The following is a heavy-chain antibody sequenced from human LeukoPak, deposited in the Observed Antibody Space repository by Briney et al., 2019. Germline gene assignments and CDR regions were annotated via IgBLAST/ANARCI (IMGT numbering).Heavy chain of an antibody. CDR3: ARSASGSAFDI. V-gene: IGHV3-74*01. CDR1: GFTFSSYW. J-gene: IGHJ3*02. CDR2: INTDGSIT. Sequence: GGSLRLSCAASGFTFSSYWMHWVRQAPGKGLVWVSRINTDGSITNYAGSVKGRFTISRDNAKNTLYLQMNSLRAEDTAVYYCARSASGSAFDIWGQGTMVTVSS. D-gene: IGHD6-13*01.